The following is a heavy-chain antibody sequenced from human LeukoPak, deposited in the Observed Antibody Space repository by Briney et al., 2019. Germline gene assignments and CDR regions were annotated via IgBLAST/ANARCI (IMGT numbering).Heavy chain of an antibody. V-gene: IGHV1-58*02. J-gene: IGHJ4*02. CDR3: AVDRDCTSTSCYPYNFDS. CDR2: IVVGSGNT. Sequence: SVKVSCKASGFTFSRSTMQWVRQARGQRLEWIRWIVVGSGNTNYAQRFQDRVTITRDMSTSTAYMELSSLRSEDTALYYCAVDRDCTSTSCYPYNFDSWGQGTLVTVSS. CDR1: GFTFSRST. D-gene: IGHD2-2*01.